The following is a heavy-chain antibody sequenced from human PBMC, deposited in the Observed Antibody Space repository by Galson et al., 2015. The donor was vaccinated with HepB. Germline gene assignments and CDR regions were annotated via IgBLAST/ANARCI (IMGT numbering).Heavy chain of an antibody. V-gene: IGHV4-59*08. J-gene: IGHJ6*02. CDR2: VYYSGNT. Sequence: LSLTCTVSGGFISSYYWSWIRQPPGKGLEWIGYVYYSGNTNYNPSLKSRVTISVETSNNQFSLRLRSVTAADTAVYYCARHYGMVDMAGNFYYYGTDVWGQGTTVTVSS. CDR1: GGFISSYY. D-gene: IGHD3-9*01. CDR3: ARHYGMVDMAGNFYYYGTDV.